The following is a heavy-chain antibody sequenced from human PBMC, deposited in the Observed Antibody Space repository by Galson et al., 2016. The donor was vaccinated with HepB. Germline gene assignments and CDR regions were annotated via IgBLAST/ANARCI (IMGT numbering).Heavy chain of an antibody. CDR2: ISSSSNLI. CDR1: GFSFTNYS. Sequence: SLRLSCAASGFSFTNYSMNWVRQAPGKGLEWVSSISSSSNLIYYSESMKGRLTVSRDNDKNSLYLQMKSLRAEDTAVYYCARENVNTQVRGLIAAYGMDFWGQGTTVSVS. J-gene: IGHJ6*02. V-gene: IGHV3-21*01. D-gene: IGHD3-10*01. CDR3: ARENVNTQVRGLIAAYGMDF.